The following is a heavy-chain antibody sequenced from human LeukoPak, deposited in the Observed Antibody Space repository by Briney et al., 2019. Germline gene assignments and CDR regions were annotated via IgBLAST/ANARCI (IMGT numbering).Heavy chain of an antibody. CDR2: INPNSGCT. D-gene: IGHD3-10*01. CDR3: ARSSGSYNWFDP. J-gene: IGHJ5*02. Sequence: ASVKVSCKASGYTFTSCGISWVRQAPGQGLEWMGGINPNSGCTNYAQKFQGRVTMTRDTSISTAYMELSRLRSDDTAVYYCARSSGSYNWFDPWGQGTLVTVSS. V-gene: IGHV1-2*02. CDR1: GYTFTSCG.